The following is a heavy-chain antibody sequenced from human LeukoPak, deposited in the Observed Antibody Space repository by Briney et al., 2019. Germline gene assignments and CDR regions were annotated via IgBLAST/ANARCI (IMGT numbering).Heavy chain of an antibody. J-gene: IGHJ4*02. V-gene: IGHV4-34*01. CDR2: INHSGST. D-gene: IGHD5-18*01. Sequence: SETLSLTCAVYGGSFSGYYWSWIRQPPGKGLEWIGEINHSGSTNYNPSLRSRVTISVDTSKNQFSLKLSSVTAADTAVYYCASVGHGYDMDYWGQGTLVTVSS. CDR1: GGSFSGYY. CDR3: ASVGHGYDMDY.